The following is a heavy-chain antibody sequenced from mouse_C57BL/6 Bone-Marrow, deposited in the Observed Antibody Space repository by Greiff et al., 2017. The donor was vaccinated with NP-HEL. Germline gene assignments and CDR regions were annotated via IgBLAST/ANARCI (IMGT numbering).Heavy chain of an antibody. CDR1: GFSLTSYG. Sequence: VKVVESGPGLVQPSQSLSITCTVSGFSLTSYGVHWVRQSPGKGLEWLGVIWRGGSTDYNAAFMSRLSITKDNSKSQVFFKMNSLQADDTAIYYCAKGYGKGYFDVWGTGTTVTVSS. CDR2: IWRGGST. V-gene: IGHV2-5*01. D-gene: IGHD2-10*02. J-gene: IGHJ1*03. CDR3: AKGYGKGYFDV.